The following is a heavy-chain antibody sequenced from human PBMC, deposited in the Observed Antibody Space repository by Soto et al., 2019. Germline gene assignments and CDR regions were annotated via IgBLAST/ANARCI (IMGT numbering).Heavy chain of an antibody. J-gene: IGHJ6*03. V-gene: IGHV3-23*01. D-gene: IGHD2-2*01. CDR3: ARYCSSTSCYGEVYYYYMDV. Sequence: GGSLRLSCAASTFTFSSYAMTWVRQAPGKGLEWVSGISGSASRTYYADSVKGRFTISRDNSKNTVYLQMNSLRAEDTAIYYCARYCSSTSCYGEVYYYYMDVWGKGTTVTVS. CDR2: ISGSASRT. CDR1: TFTFSSYA.